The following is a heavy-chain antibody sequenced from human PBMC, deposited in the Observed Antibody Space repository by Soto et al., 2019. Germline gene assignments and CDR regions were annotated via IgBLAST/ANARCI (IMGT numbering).Heavy chain of an antibody. D-gene: IGHD3-10*01. CDR1: GYTFTSYG. CDR3: ARDSFWVGFGESNWLDP. V-gene: IGHV1-18*01. J-gene: IGHJ5*02. CDR2: ISAYNGNT. Sequence: QVQLVQSGAEVKKPGASVKVSCKASGYTFTSYGISWVRQAPGQGLEWMGWISAYNGNTNYAQKFQGRVTMTTDTSTSTAYMELRSLRSDDTAVYYCARDSFWVGFGESNWLDPWGQGTLVTVSS.